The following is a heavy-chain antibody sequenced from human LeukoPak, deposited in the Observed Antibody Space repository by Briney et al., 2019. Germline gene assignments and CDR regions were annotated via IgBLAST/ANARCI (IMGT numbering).Heavy chain of an antibody. D-gene: IGHD4-17*01. CDR1: GSSISSYY. CDR2: IYTSGST. J-gene: IGHJ4*02. Sequence: SETLSLTCTVSGSSISSYYWSWIRQPAGKGLEWIGRIYTSGSTNYNPSLKSRVTMSVDTSKNQFSLKLSSVTAADTAVYYCANSIDFDYGDYYFDYWGQGALVTISS. V-gene: IGHV4-4*07. CDR3: ANSIDFDYGDYYFDY.